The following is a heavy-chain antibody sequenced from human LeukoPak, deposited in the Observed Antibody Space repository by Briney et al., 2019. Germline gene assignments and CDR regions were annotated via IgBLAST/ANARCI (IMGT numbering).Heavy chain of an antibody. CDR3: ARSNYYDSRSWGFDI. D-gene: IGHD3-22*01. CDR2: MNPNSGNT. J-gene: IGHJ3*02. CDR1: GYTFTTYD. V-gene: IGHV1-8*03. Sequence: GASVKVSCKASGYTFTTYDINWVRQATGQGLEWMGWMNPNSGNTGYAQKFQGRVTITRNTSISTAYMELSSLRSEDTAVYYCARSNYYDSRSWGFDIWGQGTMVTVSS.